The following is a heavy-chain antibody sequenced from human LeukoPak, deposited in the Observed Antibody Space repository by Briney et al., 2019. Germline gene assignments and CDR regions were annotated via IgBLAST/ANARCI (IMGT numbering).Heavy chain of an antibody. CDR2: IWYDGSNK. D-gene: IGHD6-13*01. CDR1: GFTFSSYG. Sequence: QPGRSLRLSCAASGFTFSSYGMHWVRQAPGKGLEWVAVIWYDGSNKYYADSVKGRFTISRDNSKNTLYLQMNSLRAEDTAVYYCAWSSSSWLEAFDYWGQGTLVTVSS. V-gene: IGHV3-33*01. J-gene: IGHJ4*02. CDR3: AWSSSSWLEAFDY.